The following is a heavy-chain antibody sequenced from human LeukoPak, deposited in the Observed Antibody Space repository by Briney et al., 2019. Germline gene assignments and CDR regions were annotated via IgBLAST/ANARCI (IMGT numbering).Heavy chain of an antibody. D-gene: IGHD3-3*01. J-gene: IGHJ6*03. CDR3: ARGVRFSDFYYYMDV. V-gene: IGHV1-8*03. CDR1: GYTFTNSD. Sequence: ASVKGSCKASGYTFTNSDINWVRQAPGQGLEWMGWMNPNSGKTGYARKFQGRVTFTRNSSISTAYMDLSSLRSEDTAVYYCARGVRFSDFYYYMDVWGQGTTVTVSS. CDR2: MNPNSGKT.